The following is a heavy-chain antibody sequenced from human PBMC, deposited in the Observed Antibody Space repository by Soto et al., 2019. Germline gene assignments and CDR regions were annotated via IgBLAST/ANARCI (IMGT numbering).Heavy chain of an antibody. D-gene: IGHD2-8*01. Sequence: QVQLVQSGAEVKKPGSSVKVSCKASGGTFSSYAISWVRQAPGQGLEWMGGIIPIFGTANYAQKFQGRVTITADESTSTAYMELRSLRSEDTAVYYCAREDIVPSYYYYYYGMDVWGQGTTVTVSS. CDR3: AREDIVPSYYYYYYGMDV. V-gene: IGHV1-69*01. CDR2: IIPIFGTA. J-gene: IGHJ6*02. CDR1: GGTFSSYA.